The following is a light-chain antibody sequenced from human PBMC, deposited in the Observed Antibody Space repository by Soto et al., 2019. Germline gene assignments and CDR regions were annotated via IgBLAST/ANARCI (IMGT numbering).Light chain of an antibody. V-gene: IGKV2-28*01. Sequence: DVVMTQSPLSLTVTLGQTASISCRSSQSLLNSNGYNYLDWYLQKPGQSPQLLIYLASNRDCGVPDRFSGSGSGTDFTLKISRVEAEDVGIYYCMQALQTPPTFGQGTKVDI. CDR1: QSLLNSNGYNY. J-gene: IGKJ1*01. CDR2: LAS. CDR3: MQALQTPPT.